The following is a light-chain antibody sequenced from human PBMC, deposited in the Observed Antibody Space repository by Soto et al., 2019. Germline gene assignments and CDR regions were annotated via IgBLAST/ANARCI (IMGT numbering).Light chain of an antibody. V-gene: IGLV2-8*01. CDR2: DVS. CDR1: SSDVGSYNY. J-gene: IGLJ2*01. CDR3: SSYAGRNSLV. Sequence: QSALPQPPSASGSPGQSVTISCTGTSSDVGSYNYVYWYQQHPGKAPKRMIYDVSKRPSGVPDRFSGSKSGNTASLTVSGLQAEAKADYYCSSYAGRNSLVVGGGSKLTV.